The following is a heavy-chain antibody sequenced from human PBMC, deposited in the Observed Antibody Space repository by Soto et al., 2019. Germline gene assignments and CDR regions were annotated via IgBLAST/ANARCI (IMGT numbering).Heavy chain of an antibody. CDR3: AIESYCGGDCYSYYYYGMDV. J-gene: IGHJ6*02. V-gene: IGHV5-10-1*01. CDR1: GYSFTSYW. CDR2: IDPSDSYT. D-gene: IGHD2-21*02. Sequence: XESLKISCKGSGYSFTSYWISWVRQMPGKGLEWMGRIDPSDSYTNYSPSFQGHVTISADKSISTAYLQWSSLKASDTAMYYCAIESYCGGDCYSYYYYGMDVWGQGTTVTVSS.